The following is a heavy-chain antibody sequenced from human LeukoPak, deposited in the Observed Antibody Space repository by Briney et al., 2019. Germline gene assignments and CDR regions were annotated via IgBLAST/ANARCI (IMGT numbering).Heavy chain of an antibody. CDR2: ISGSGGST. CDR1: GFTFSSYA. Sequence: GGSLRLSCAASGFTFSSYAMSWVRQAPGKGLEWVSAISGSGGSTYYADSVKGRFTISRDNSKNTLYLQMNSLRAEDTAVYYCAKGPYSGYDKPEYFQHWGQGTLVTVSS. D-gene: IGHD5-12*01. J-gene: IGHJ1*01. CDR3: AKGPYSGYDKPEYFQH. V-gene: IGHV3-23*01.